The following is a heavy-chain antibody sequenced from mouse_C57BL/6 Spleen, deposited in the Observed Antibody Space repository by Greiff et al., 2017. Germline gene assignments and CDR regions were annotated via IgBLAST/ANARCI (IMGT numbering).Heavy chain of an antibody. Sequence: EVKVVESGGGLVQPGGSMKLSCVASGFTFSNYWMNWVRQSPEKGLEWVAQIRLKSDNYATHYAESVKGRFTISRDDSKSSVYLQMNNSRAEDTGIYYCTPSPYAMDYWGQGTSVTVSS. CDR2: IRLKSDNYAT. CDR1: GFTFSNYW. CDR3: TPSPYAMDY. J-gene: IGHJ4*01. V-gene: IGHV6-3*01.